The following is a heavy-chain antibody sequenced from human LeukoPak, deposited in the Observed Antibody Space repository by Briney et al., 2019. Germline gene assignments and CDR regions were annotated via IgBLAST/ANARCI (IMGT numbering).Heavy chain of an antibody. CDR1: GFTFSSNA. V-gene: IGHV3-23*01. CDR2: IRGSGGST. J-gene: IGHJ6*03. Sequence: GGSLRLSCAASGFTFSSNAMSWVRRAPGKGLEWVSGIRGSGGSTDYADSVKGRFTISRDKSKNTLYLQMNSLRAEDTAVYYCAKLGGQEVYNYYVGVWGKGTTVAVSS. D-gene: IGHD3-16*01. CDR3: AKLGGQEVYNYYVGV.